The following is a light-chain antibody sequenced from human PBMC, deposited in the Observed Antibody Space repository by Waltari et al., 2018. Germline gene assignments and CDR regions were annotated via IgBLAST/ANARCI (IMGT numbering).Light chain of an antibody. V-gene: IGLV2-23*02. Sequence: QSALTHFASVSGSPGQSITISCTGTSSDVGGYNLSSWYQQHPGRAPKPIIYDVTKRPSGVSNRFSGSKSGNTASLTISGLQAEDEADYYCCSFAGSISVFTVFGTGTTVTVL. CDR2: DVT. CDR3: CSFAGSISVFTV. J-gene: IGLJ1*01. CDR1: SSDVGGYNL.